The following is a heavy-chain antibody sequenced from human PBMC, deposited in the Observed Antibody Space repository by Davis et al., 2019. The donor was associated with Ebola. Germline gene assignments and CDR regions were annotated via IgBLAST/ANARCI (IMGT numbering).Heavy chain of an antibody. V-gene: IGHV4-30-2*01. D-gene: IGHD3-10*01. CDR1: GGSISSYS. CDR3: ARSLYGKRVGY. Sequence: SETLSLTCTVSGGSISSYSWSWIRQPPGKGLEWIGYIYHSGSTYYNPSLKSRVTISVDRSKNQFSLKLSSVTAADTAVYYCARSLYGKRVGYWGQGTLVTVSS. CDR2: IYHSGST. J-gene: IGHJ4*02.